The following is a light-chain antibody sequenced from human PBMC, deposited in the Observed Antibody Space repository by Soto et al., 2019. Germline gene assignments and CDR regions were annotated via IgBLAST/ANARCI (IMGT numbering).Light chain of an antibody. CDR1: QSVNTN. CDR2: GAS. J-gene: IGKJ4*01. Sequence: ETVMTQSPATLSVSLGERATLSCRASQSVNTNLAWYQQKPGQAPRLLIYGASIRATGVPARFSGSGSGTDFTLTIISLQPEDFAFYFCQQYKNWPPVTFGGGTKVEIK. CDR3: QQYKNWPPVT. V-gene: IGKV3-15*01.